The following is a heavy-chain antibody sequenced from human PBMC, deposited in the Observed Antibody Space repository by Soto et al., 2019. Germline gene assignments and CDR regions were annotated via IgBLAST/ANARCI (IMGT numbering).Heavy chain of an antibody. CDR1: GGYSSSHD. CDR2: IYYSGST. Sequence: SQILCVTWTVAGGYSSSHDWRWIRQPPGKGLEWIGYIYYSGSTNYNPSLKSRVTISVDTSKNQFSLKLSSVTAADTAVYYCARELGYSYGRTYYCYGMDVWGHGSTVTVSS. V-gene: IGHV4-59*11. CDR3: ARELGYSYGRTYYCYGMDV. J-gene: IGHJ6*01. D-gene: IGHD5-18*01.